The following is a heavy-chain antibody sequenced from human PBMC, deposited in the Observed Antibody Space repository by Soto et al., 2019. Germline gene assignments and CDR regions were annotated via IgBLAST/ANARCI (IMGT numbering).Heavy chain of an antibody. V-gene: IGHV2-70*01. J-gene: IGHJ4*02. CDR3: ARTRGYRYGFNAYYFDY. Sequence: SGPTLVNPTQTLTLTCTFSGFSLSTSGMCVSWIRQPPGKALEWLALIDWGDDKYSSTSLKTRLTISKDTSKNQVVLTMTNMDPVDTATYYCARTRGYRYGFNAYYFDYWGQGTLVTVSS. D-gene: IGHD5-18*01. CDR1: GFSLSTSGMC. CDR2: IDWGDDK.